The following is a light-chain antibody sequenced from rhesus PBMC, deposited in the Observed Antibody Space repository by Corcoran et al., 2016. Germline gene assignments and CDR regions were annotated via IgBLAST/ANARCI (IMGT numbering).Light chain of an antibody. Sequence: DIQMTQSPSPLSASVGDTVTIPCQASQGIHKYLAWYQQKPGKAPKLLIYDASTLQTGVPSRSSGSGFWTEFTLTICSLQPEDFTSYYCQKYNTYPVTFGGEAKVELK. V-gene: IGKV1-25*01. CDR3: QKYNTYPVT. CDR1: QGIHKY. J-gene: IGKJ4*01. CDR2: DAS.